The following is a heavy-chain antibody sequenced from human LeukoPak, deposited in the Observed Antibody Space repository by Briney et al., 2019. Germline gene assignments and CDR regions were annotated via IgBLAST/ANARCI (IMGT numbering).Heavy chain of an antibody. V-gene: IGHV4-59*11. J-gene: IGHJ4*02. CDR2: IYYGGST. CDR3: ARDRVRDSSTWYFDY. CDR1: GDSITSLY. D-gene: IGHD3-22*01. Sequence: SETLSLTCTVSGDSITSLYWSWIRQPPGKGLEWIGYIYYGGSTKYKPSLKSRVTISLDTSKNQFSLKLSSVTAADTAVYYCARDRVRDSSTWYFDYWGQGALVTVSS.